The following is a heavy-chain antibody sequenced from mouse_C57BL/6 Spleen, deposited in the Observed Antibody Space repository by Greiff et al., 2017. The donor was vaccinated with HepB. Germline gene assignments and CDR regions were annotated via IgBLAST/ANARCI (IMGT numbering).Heavy chain of an antibody. Sequence: VQLQQSGPELVKPGASVKISCKASGYTFTDYYMNWVKQSHGKSLEWIGDINPNNGGTSYNQKFKGKATLTVDKSSSTAYMELRSLTSEDSAVYYCARCTTVVATDWYFDVWGTGTTVTVSS. D-gene: IGHD1-1*01. J-gene: IGHJ1*03. CDR2: INPNNGGT. V-gene: IGHV1-26*01. CDR1: GYTFTDYY. CDR3: ARCTTVVATDWYFDV.